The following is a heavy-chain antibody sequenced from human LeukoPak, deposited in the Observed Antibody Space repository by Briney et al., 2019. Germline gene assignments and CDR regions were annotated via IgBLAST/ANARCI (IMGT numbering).Heavy chain of an antibody. CDR2: VSSKSIYI. CDR1: GFTFSSYS. CDR3: ARDLIAAAGTADY. V-gene: IGHV3-21*01. Sequence: GGSLRLSCAASGFTFSSYSMNWVRQAPGRGLEWVSSVSSKSIYIYYADSVKGRFTISRDNAKKSLYLQMNSLRAEDTAVYYCARDLIAAAGTADYWGQGTLVTVSS. J-gene: IGHJ4*02. D-gene: IGHD6-13*01.